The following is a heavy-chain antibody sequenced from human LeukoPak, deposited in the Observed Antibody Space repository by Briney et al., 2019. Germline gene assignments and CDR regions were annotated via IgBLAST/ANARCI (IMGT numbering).Heavy chain of an antibody. Sequence: GGSLRLSCAASGFTFAKYAITWIRQAPGKGLEWVSSTRGSGHTTYYADSVQGRFTISRDNSKNTLFQQMNSLRAEDTAIYHCAKDPNGDYVGAFDMWGQGTMVTVSS. CDR3: AKDPNGDYVGAFDM. V-gene: IGHV3-23*01. CDR1: GFTFAKYA. CDR2: TRGSGHTT. J-gene: IGHJ3*02. D-gene: IGHD4-17*01.